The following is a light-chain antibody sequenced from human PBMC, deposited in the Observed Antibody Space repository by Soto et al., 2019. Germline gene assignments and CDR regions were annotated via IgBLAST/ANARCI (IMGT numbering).Light chain of an antibody. Sequence: EIVLTQSPATLSLSPGERDTLSCRASQSVSSYLAWYQQKPGQAPRLLIYGASNRATGIPARFSGSGSGTDFTLIISSLEPEDFSVYYCQHRGKWPRTFGQGTKLEI. CDR2: GAS. CDR3: QHRGKWPRT. CDR1: QSVSSY. J-gene: IGKJ2*01. V-gene: IGKV3-11*01.